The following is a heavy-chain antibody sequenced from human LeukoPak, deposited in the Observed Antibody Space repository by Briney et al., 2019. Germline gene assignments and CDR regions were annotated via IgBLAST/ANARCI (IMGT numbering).Heavy chain of an antibody. V-gene: IGHV3-30*04. J-gene: IGHJ4*02. Sequence: GGSLRLSCAASGFAFNEYNMHWVRQAPGKGLEWVTFIFYDGSSKKEADSVKGRFSISRDNSKNTVYLQMNSLRPEDTAVYYCARDFSARYTIDYWGQGTLVTVSS. CDR1: GFAFNEYN. CDR3: ARDFSARYTIDY. D-gene: IGHD5-18*01. CDR2: IFYDGSSK.